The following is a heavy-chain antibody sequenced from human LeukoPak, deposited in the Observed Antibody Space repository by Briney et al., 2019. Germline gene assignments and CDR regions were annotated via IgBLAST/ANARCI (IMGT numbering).Heavy chain of an antibody. V-gene: IGHV1-46*01. CDR3: ARDSGSYSGFDY. Sequence: GASVKVSCKASGYTFSSYYIHWVRQAPGQGLEWMGIINPNDGSTSFAQKFQGRVTMTRDTSTSTAYMELSSLRSEDTAVYYCARDSGSYSGFDYWGQGTLVTVSS. CDR1: GYTFSSYY. D-gene: IGHD1-26*01. CDR2: INPNDGST. J-gene: IGHJ4*02.